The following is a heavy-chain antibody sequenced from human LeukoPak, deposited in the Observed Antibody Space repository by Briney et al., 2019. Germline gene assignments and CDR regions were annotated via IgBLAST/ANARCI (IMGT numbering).Heavy chain of an antibody. CDR3: ARDLSGYSDY. J-gene: IGHJ4*02. D-gene: IGHD2-15*01. V-gene: IGHV3-74*01. Sequence: GGTLSLSCAASGFTPSSNCLHWVRQAPGTGLVWVSRISDADGSITDYAHSLRGRFTISRDTAKNQLSLEMNSLGAEDTAVYYCARDLSGYSDYWGQGTLVTVSS. CDR1: GFTPSSNC. CDR2: ISDADGSIT.